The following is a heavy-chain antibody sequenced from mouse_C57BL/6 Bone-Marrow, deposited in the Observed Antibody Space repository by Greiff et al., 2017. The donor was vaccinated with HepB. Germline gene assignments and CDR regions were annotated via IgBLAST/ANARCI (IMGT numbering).Heavy chain of an antibody. J-gene: IGHJ4*01. D-gene: IGHD3-2*02. Sequence: QVQLQQSGAELVRPGTSVKVSCKASGYAFTNYLIEWVKQRPGQGLEWIGVIYPGSGGTNYNEKFKGKATLTADKSSSTAYMQLSSLTSEDSAVYFCARQLRMDYWGQGTSVTVSS. CDR2: IYPGSGGT. V-gene: IGHV1-54*01. CDR3: ARQLRMDY. CDR1: GYAFTNYL.